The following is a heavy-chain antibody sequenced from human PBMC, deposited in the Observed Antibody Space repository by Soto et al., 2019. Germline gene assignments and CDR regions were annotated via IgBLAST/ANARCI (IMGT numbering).Heavy chain of an antibody. CDR2: IYPDDSDT. J-gene: IGHJ5*02. CDR3: ARSGYYYDSSGYFWFDP. Sequence: GESLKISCKGSGYSFTRYWIGWVRQMPGKGLEWMGIIYPDDSDTRYSPSFQGQVTISADKSISTAYLQWSSLKASDTAMYYCARSGYYYDSSGYFWFDPWGQGTLVTVSS. CDR1: GYSFTRYW. V-gene: IGHV5-51*01. D-gene: IGHD3-22*01.